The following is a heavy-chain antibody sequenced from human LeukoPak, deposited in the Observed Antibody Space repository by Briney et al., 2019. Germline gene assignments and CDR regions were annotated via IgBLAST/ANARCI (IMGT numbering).Heavy chain of an antibody. V-gene: IGHV3-74*01. CDR3: ARDPGYNWNPRYYFDY. Sequence: GGSLRLSCAASGFTFSSYWMHWVRQAPGKGQVWVSRINSDGSSTSYADSVKGRFTISRDNAKNTLYLQMNSLRAEDTAVYYCARDPGYNWNPRYYFDYWGQGTLVTVSS. D-gene: IGHD1-20*01. CDR2: INSDGSST. J-gene: IGHJ4*02. CDR1: GFTFSSYW.